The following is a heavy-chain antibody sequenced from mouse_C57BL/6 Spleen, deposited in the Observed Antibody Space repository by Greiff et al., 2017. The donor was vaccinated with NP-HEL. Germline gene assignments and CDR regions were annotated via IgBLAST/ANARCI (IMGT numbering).Heavy chain of an antibody. CDR3: TREQTVVARGYFDV. V-gene: IGHV5-9-1*02. J-gene: IGHJ1*03. D-gene: IGHD1-1*01. CDR2: ISSGGDYI. Sequence: EVMLVESGEGLVKPGGSLKLSCAASGFTFSSYAMSWVRQTPEKRLEWVAYISSGGDYIYYADTVKGRFTISRDNARNTLYLQMSSLKSEDTAMYYCTREQTVVARGYFDVWGTGTTVTVSS. CDR1: GFTFSSYA.